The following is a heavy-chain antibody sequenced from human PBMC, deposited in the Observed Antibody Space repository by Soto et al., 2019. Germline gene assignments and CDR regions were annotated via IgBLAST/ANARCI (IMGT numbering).Heavy chain of an antibody. CDR3: ARENTSYGMDV. J-gene: IGHJ6*02. D-gene: IGHD2-2*02. Sequence: QVQLVQSGAEVKKPGASVKVSCKASGYTFTSYDINWVRQATGQGLEWMGWMNPNSGNTGYAQKVQSRITMTRNISISTAYMELSSLGSEDTAVYYWARENTSYGMDVWGQGTTVTVSS. CDR2: MNPNSGNT. V-gene: IGHV1-8*01. CDR1: GYTFTSYD.